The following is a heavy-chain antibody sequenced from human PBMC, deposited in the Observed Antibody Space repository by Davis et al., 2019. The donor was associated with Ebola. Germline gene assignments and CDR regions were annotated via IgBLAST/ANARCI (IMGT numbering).Heavy chain of an antibody. Sequence: GSLRLSCAGSGFRFRDYGMHWVRQTPGKGLEWVAVISYDSRQESFSDSVRGRFTVSRDNSKKMFYLQMNSLRVEDTALYYCARDRGSDWYFDLWGQGTLVTVSS. J-gene: IGHJ4*02. CDR1: GFRFRDYG. V-gene: IGHV3-30*03. CDR3: ARDRGSDWYFDL. D-gene: IGHD3-9*01. CDR2: ISYDSRQE.